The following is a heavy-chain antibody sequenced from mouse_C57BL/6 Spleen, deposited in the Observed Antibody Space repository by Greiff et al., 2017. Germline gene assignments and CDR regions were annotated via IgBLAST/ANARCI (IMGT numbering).Heavy chain of an antibody. CDR2: IWRGGST. CDR1: GFSLTSYG. D-gene: IGHD2-2*01. V-gene: IGHV2-5*01. J-gene: IGHJ4*01. Sequence: VQLQQSGPGLVQPSQSLSITCTVSGFSLTSYGVHWVRQSPGKGLEWLGVIWRGGSTDYNAAFMSRLSITKDNSKSQVFFKMNSLQADDTAIYYCAKAYGYDVEYAMDYWGQGTSVTVSS. CDR3: AKAYGYDVEYAMDY.